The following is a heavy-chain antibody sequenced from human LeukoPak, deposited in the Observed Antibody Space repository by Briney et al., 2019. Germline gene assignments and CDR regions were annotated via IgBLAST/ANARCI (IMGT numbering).Heavy chain of an antibody. V-gene: IGHV3-30*02. D-gene: IGHD3-10*02. CDR3: AELGITIIGGV. Sequence: GRSLRPSCAASGFTSSSYGMRWVRQAPGEGRGWVAFIRYDGSKKYYADSVKGRFTIRRNNSENTLYWRMNRLRAADTAVYYCAELGITIIGGVWGRGTTVTISS. CDR1: GFTSSSYG. CDR2: IRYDGSKK. J-gene: IGHJ6*04.